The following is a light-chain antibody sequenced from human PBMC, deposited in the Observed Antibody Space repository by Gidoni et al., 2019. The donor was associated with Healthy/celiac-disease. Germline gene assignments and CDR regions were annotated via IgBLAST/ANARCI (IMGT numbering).Light chain of an antibody. J-gene: IGLJ3*02. CDR3: QTWGTGKPDWV. CDR1: SGHSSYA. V-gene: IGLV4-69*01. CDR2: LNSDGSH. Sequence: QLVLTQSPSASASLGASVKLTCTLSSGHSSYAIAWHQQQPEKGPRYLMKLNSDGSHSKGDGIPDRFSGSSSGAERYLTISSLQSEDEADYYCQTWGTGKPDWVFGGGTKLTVL.